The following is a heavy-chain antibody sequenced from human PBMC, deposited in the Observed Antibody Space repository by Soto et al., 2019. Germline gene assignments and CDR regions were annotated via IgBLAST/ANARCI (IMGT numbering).Heavy chain of an antibody. Sequence: PGGSLRLSCAASGFTFSSDAMSWVRQAPGKGLEWVSAISGSGGSTYYADSVKGRFTISRDNSKNTLYLQMNSLRAEDTAVYYCAKEGGVLKPYYDFWSGYWWVSYYGMDVWGQGTTVTVSS. D-gene: IGHD3-3*01. J-gene: IGHJ6*02. CDR2: ISGSGGST. CDR3: AKEGGVLKPYYDFWSGYWWVSYYGMDV. CDR1: GFTFSSDA. V-gene: IGHV3-23*01.